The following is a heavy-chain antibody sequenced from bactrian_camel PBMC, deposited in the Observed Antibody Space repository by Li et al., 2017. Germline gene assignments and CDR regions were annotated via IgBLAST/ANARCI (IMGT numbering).Heavy chain of an antibody. D-gene: IGHD4*01. CDR2: IYGAGSP. J-gene: IGHJ6*01. Sequence: VQLVESGGKSVQPGGSLRLSCAASGDSLPCLGWFRQAPGKEREGVAAIYGAGSPIYANPEKGRFAISRDNAKNTLYLQMNSLKPEDTAVYYCAADPPVTIASMLEERFLVTGARGPRSPSP. CDR1: GDSLPC. CDR3: AADPPVTIASMLEERFLVT. V-gene: IGHV3S53*01.